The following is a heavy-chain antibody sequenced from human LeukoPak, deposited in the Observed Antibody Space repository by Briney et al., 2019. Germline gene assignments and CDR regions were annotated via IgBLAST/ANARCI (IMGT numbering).Heavy chain of an antibody. CDR1: LLSHLPFW. CDR2: IKEDGSES. Sequence: GGSLRLSCAASLLSHLPFWIRCVRQAPGKGLEWVASIKEDGSESHYVDSVKGQFTISRDNAANSLYLQMHSQRGEDTGVHYPARDTARGGTHDYWGQGALVIVSS. J-gene: IGHJ4*02. V-gene: IGHV3-7*01. CDR3: ARDTARGGTHDY. D-gene: IGHD3-10*01.